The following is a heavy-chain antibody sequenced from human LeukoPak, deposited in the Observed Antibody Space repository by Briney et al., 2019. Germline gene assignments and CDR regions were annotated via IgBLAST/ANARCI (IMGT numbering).Heavy chain of an antibody. CDR1: GFTFSSYG. CDR3: AKDLGGIISSSPYYFDY. V-gene: IGHV3-30*02. J-gene: IGHJ4*02. Sequence: AGSLSLSCAASGFTFSSYGMHWVRQSPGKGLEWVAFIRYDGSNKYYADSVKGRFTISRDNSKNTLYLQMSSLRAEDTAVYYCAKDLGGIISSSPYYFDYWGQGTLVTVSS. D-gene: IGHD6-13*01. CDR2: IRYDGSNK.